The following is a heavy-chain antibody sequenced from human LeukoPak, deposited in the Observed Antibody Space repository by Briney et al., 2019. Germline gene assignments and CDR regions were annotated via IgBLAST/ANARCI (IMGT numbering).Heavy chain of an antibody. CDR3: ARRVGRWFGERAYYYNYMDV. V-gene: IGHV4-34*01. CDR1: GGSFGGYC. D-gene: IGHD3-10*01. CDR2: INHRRST. J-gene: IGHJ6*03. Sequence: SETLSLICAVYGGSFGGYCWTWIRQPPGKGLEWLGEINHRRSTKYSPSLKSRVAISVDTSKNQFSLRLSSVTAADTAVYYCARRVGRWFGERAYYYNYMDVWGKGTTVTISS.